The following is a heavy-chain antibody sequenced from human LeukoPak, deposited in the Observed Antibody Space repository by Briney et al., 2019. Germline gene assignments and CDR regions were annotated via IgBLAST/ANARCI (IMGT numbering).Heavy chain of an antibody. CDR2: ISSSGSIT. Sequence: GGSLRLSCAASGFTFSSYEMNWVRQAPGKGLGWVSYISSSGSITYYAESVKGRFTISRDNAKNSLYLQMNSLRAEDTAVYYCARDSCGGDCYWNYFDFWGQGTLVTVSS. V-gene: IGHV3-48*03. J-gene: IGHJ4*02. D-gene: IGHD2-21*02. CDR1: GFTFSSYE. CDR3: ARDSCGGDCYWNYFDF.